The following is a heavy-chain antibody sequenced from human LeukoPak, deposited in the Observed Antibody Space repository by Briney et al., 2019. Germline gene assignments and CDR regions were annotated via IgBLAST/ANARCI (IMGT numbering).Heavy chain of an antibody. D-gene: IGHD3-9*01. V-gene: IGHV4-34*01. J-gene: IGHJ4*02. Sequence: SETRSLTCAVYGGSFSGYYWSWIRQPPGKGLEWIGEINHSGSTNYNPSLKSRVTISVDTSKNQFSLKLSSVTAADTAVYYCARHTPYDILTGYSRALKKYYFDYWGQGTLVTVSS. CDR3: ARHTPYDILTGYSRALKKYYFDY. CDR2: INHSGST. CDR1: GGSFSGYY.